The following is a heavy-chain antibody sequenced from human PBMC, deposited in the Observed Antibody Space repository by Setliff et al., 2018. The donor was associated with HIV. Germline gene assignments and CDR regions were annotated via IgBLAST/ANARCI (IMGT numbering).Heavy chain of an antibody. V-gene: IGHV4-59*01. J-gene: IGHJ3*01. CDR1: GGSISTYY. D-gene: IGHD4-17*01. CDR3: ARVQMAYAAFDV. CDR2: IYFTGSS. Sequence: PSETLSLTCTVSGGSISTYYWSWSRQPPGKGLEWMGSIYFTGSSDNNPSLKSRVTLSVDTSKHQFSLKLSSVTAADTAVYYCARVQMAYAAFDVWGQGTMVTVSS.